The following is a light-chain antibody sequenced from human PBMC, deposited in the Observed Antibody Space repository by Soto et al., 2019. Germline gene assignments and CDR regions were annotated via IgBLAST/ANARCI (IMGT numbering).Light chain of an antibody. V-gene: IGKV1-39*01. CDR1: QSISSY. CDR2: AAS. CDR3: QQSYSTPPT. Sequence: DIQMTQSPSSLSASVGDRVTITCRASQSISSYLNWYQQKLGKAPKLLIYAASSLQSGVPSRFSGSGSGTDFTLTISSLQPEDFATYYCQQSYSTPPTFGQGTKVELK. J-gene: IGKJ1*01.